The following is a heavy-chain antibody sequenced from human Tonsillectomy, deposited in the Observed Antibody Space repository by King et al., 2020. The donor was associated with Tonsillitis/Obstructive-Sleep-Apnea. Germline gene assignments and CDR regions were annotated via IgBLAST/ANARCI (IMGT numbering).Heavy chain of an antibody. CDR3: ARGRRMVVVPAAPNDWFDP. J-gene: IGHJ5*02. Sequence: QLQESGPGLVKPSGTLSLTCAVSGGSIGRSNWWTWVRQPPGKGLEWIGEIYPSGSTNYNPSLKSRVIMSVDKSKNQFSLNLNSVSAADTAVYFCARGRRMVVVPAAPNDWFDPWGPGTLVSVSS. CDR2: IYPSGST. V-gene: IGHV4-4*02. D-gene: IGHD2-2*01. CDR1: GGSIGRSNW.